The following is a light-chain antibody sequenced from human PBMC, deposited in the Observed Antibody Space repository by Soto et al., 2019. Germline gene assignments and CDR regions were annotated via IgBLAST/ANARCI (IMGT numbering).Light chain of an antibody. CDR1: QSVSSSY. J-gene: IGKJ1*01. CDR2: GAS. CDR3: QQYGSSPT. V-gene: IGKV3-20*01. Sequence: EIVLTQSPGTLSLSPGERATLSCRASQSVSSSYLAWYQQKPGQAPRLLIYGASSRGTGIPDRFSGSGSGTDFTLTISRLESEDFAVYYCQQYGSSPTFGQGTKVEIK.